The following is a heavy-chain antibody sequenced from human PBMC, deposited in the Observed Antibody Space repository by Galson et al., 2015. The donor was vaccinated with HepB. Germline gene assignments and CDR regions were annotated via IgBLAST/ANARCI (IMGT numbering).Heavy chain of an antibody. CDR2: INPNSGGT. V-gene: IGHV1-2*02. D-gene: IGHD2-15*01. J-gene: IGHJ4*02. CDR3: ARGPVESGGGTYYLNY. Sequence: SVKVSCKASGYTFTGYYMHWVRQAPGQGLEWMGWINPNSGGTNYAQKFQGRVTMTRDTSISTAYMELRRLTSDDTALYYCARGPVESGGGTYYLNYWGQGALVTVSS. CDR1: GYTFTGYY.